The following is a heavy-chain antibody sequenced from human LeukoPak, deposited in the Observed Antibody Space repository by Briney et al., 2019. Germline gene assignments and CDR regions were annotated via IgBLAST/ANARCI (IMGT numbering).Heavy chain of an antibody. Sequence: PGGSLRLSCVASGFTFSSYWMSWVRQAPGKGLEWVANIKQDGSEKYCVDSLKGRFTISRDNAKNSLYLQMNSLTDEDTAIYYCARSLRVAVAASYWGQGTLVTVSS. V-gene: IGHV3-7*01. J-gene: IGHJ4*02. CDR1: GFTFSSYW. CDR2: IKQDGSEK. D-gene: IGHD6-19*01. CDR3: ARSLRVAVAASY.